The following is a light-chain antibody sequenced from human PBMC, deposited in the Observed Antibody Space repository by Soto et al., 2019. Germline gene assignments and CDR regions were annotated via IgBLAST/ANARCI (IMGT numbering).Light chain of an antibody. CDR1: QDISNY. V-gene: IGKV1-16*01. CDR2: DAS. Sequence: DIQMTQSPSSLSASVGDRVTITCRTSQDISNYLAWYQQKPGKAPKLLIYDASSLESGVPQRFSDSGSGTEFTLTISSLQTDDFSTYYCQQYHSYWKFGQGTRLEIK. J-gene: IGKJ5*01. CDR3: QQYHSYWK.